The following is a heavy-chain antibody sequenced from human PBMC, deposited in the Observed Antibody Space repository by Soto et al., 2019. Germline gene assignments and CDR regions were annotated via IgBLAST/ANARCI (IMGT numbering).Heavy chain of an antibody. V-gene: IGHV4-59*01. CDR2: IYYSGST. CDR1: GGSISSYY. CDR3: ASHYYDSSGYYYVFDY. J-gene: IGHJ4*02. Sequence: PSETLSLTCTVSGGSISSYYWSWIRQPPGKGLEWIGYIYYSGSTNYNPSLKSRVTISVDTSKNQFSLKLSSVTAADTAVYYCASHYYDSSGYYYVFDYWGQGTLVTAPQ. D-gene: IGHD3-22*01.